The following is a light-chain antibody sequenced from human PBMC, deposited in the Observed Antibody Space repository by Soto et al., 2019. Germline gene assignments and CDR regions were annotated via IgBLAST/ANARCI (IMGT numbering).Light chain of an antibody. Sequence: QSVLTQPPSASGTPGQRVTISCCGSSSNIVTNHVYWYQHLPGTAPKLLIYRNSLRPSGVPDRFSGSKSGTSASLAISGIRSEDEADYYCAAWDDSLSGWVFGGGTKLTVL. V-gene: IGLV1-47*01. J-gene: IGLJ3*02. CDR2: RNS. CDR3: AAWDDSLSGWV. CDR1: SSNIVTNH.